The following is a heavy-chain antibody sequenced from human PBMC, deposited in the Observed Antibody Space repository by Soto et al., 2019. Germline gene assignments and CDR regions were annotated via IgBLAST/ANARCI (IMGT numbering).Heavy chain of an antibody. CDR1: GFSLSTSGMC. CDR3: ARTSLPGYSSSWYYFDY. CDR2: IDWDDDK. V-gene: IGHV2-70*01. D-gene: IGHD6-13*01. Sequence: ASGPTLVNPTQTLTLTCTFSGFSLSTSGMCVSWIRQPPGKALEWLALIDWDDDKYYSTSLKTRLTISKDTSKNQVVLTMTNMDPVDTATYYCARTSLPGYSSSWYYFDYWGQGTLVTVSS. J-gene: IGHJ4*02.